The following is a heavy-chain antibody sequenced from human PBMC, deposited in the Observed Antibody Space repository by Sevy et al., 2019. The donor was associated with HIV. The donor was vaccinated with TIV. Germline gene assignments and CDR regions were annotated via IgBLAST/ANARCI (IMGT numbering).Heavy chain of an antibody. V-gene: IGHV3-53*01. J-gene: IGHJ3*02. CDR3: ATHSSGWYDAFDI. CDR1: GFTVSSNY. CDR2: IYSGGST. Sequence: GGSLRLSCAASGFTVSSNYMSWVRQAPGKGLEWVSVIYSGGSTYYADSVKGRFTISRDNSKNTLYLLMNSLRAEDTAVYYCATHSSGWYDAFDIWGQGTMVTVSS. D-gene: IGHD6-19*01.